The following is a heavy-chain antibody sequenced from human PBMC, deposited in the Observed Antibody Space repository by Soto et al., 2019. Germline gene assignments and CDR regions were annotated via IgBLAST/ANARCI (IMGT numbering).Heavy chain of an antibody. D-gene: IGHD4-17*01. CDR2: INSAGTIT. J-gene: IGHJ4*02. V-gene: IGHV3-74*01. Sequence: EVQLVESGGAVVQPGGSLRPSCAASGFTFNTYWMHWVRQVPGKGLVWVSRINSAGTITSYADSVRGRFPISRDNAKNTVYLQMNSLRADDTAVYYCARDMTPAETPGDDFDYWGQGTLVTVSS. CDR1: GFTFNTYW. CDR3: ARDMTPAETPGDDFDY.